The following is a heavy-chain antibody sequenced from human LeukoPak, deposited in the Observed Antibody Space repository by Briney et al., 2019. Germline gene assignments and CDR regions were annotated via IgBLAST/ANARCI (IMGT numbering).Heavy chain of an antibody. V-gene: IGHV3-23*01. D-gene: IGHD6-13*01. J-gene: IGHJ4*02. Sequence: PGGSLRLSCAASGFTVSSNYMSWVRQAPGKGLEWVSAISGSGGSTYYADSVKGRFTISRDNSKNTLYLQMNSLRAEDTAVYYCPTAAGTSETQAPSDYWGQGTLVTVSS. CDR3: PTAAGTSETQAPSDY. CDR2: ISGSGGST. CDR1: GFTVSSNY.